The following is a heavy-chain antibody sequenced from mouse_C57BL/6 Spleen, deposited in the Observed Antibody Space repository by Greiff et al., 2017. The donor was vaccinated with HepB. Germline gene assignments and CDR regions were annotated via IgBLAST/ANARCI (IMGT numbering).Heavy chain of an antibody. D-gene: IGHD1-1*01. V-gene: IGHV1-74*01. J-gene: IGHJ2*01. CDR3: AILYGSSPSDY. Sequence: QVQLQQPGAELVKPGASVKVSCKASGYTFTSYWMHWVKQRPGQGLEWIGRIHPSDSDTNYNQKFKGKATLTVDKSSSTAYMQLGSLTSEDSAVYSCAILYGSSPSDYWGQGTTLTVSS. CDR2: IHPSDSDT. CDR1: GYTFTSYW.